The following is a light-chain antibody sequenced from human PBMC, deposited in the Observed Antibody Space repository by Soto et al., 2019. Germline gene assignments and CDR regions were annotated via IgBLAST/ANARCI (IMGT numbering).Light chain of an antibody. J-gene: IGKJ2*01. CDR2: DDS. Sequence: DIQMTQAPSTLSASVGDRVTITCRASHSINIWLAWYQQKPGKAPNVLIYDDSTLQSGVPSRFSGSGSGTPFTHTTSSLQTDDFAAYYFQQYNTFSSTTFGQGTKLEIK. CDR1: HSINIW. CDR3: QQYNTFSSTT. V-gene: IGKV1-5*01.